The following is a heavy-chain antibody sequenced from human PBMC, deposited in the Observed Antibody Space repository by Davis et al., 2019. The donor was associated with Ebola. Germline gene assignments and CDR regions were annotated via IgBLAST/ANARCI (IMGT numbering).Heavy chain of an antibody. D-gene: IGHD5-24*01. Sequence: MPSETLSLTCAVSGGSISSSNWWSWVRQPPGKGLEWIGEIYHSGSTNYNPSLKSRVTISVDTSKNQFSLELSSVTAADTAVYYCATQRWLQLDFDYWGQGTLVTVSS. CDR3: ATQRWLQLDFDY. J-gene: IGHJ4*02. CDR1: GGSISSSNW. CDR2: IYHSGST. V-gene: IGHV4-4*02.